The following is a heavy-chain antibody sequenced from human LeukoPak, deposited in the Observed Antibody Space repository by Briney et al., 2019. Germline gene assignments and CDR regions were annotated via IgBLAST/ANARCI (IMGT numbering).Heavy chain of an antibody. CDR3: ARKGSEGWFDP. Sequence: PSETLSLTCTVSGGSISSSSYYWGWIRQPPGKGLEWIGSIYYSGSTYYNPSLKSRVTISVDTSKNQFSLKLSSVTAADTAVYYCARKGSEGWFDPWGQGTLVTVSS. CDR1: GGSISSSSYY. V-gene: IGHV4-39*07. J-gene: IGHJ5*02. CDR2: IYYSGST. D-gene: IGHD2-15*01.